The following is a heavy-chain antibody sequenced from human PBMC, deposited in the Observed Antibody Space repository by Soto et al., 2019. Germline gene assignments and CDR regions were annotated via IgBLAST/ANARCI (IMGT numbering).Heavy chain of an antibody. CDR1: GFTFRNYG. D-gene: IGHD4-17*01. CDR3: AKDHLTTTVTTVGY. CDR2: IPYHGSDK. V-gene: IGHV3-30*18. J-gene: IGHJ4*02. Sequence: QVQLVESGGGVVQPGRSLRLSCAASGFTFRNYGMNWVRQAPVKGLEWVAVIPYHGSDKYYADSVKGRFTISRDNSKNTLYLQMDSLRAEDTAVYYCAKDHLTTTVTTVGYWGQGTLVTVSS.